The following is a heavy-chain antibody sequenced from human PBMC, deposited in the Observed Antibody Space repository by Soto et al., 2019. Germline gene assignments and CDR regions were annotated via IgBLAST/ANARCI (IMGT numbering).Heavy chain of an antibody. D-gene: IGHD4-17*01. J-gene: IGHJ4*02. CDR3: TRHFEMTTVTTGIDY. CDR1: GGSISSYY. Sequence: SETLSLTCTVSGGSISSYYWSWIRQPPGKGLEWIGYIYYSGSTNYNPSLKSRVTISVDTSKNQFSLKLSSVTAAATAVYYCTRHFEMTTVTTGIDYWGQGTLVTVSS. V-gene: IGHV4-59*08. CDR2: IYYSGST.